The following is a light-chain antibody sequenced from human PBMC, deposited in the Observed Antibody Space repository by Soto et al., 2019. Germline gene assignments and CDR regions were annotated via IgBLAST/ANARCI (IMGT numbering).Light chain of an antibody. CDR1: QNVGTW. CDR2: DAS. J-gene: IGKJ2*01. CDR3: QQYKSFSPYT. V-gene: IGKV1-5*01. Sequence: DIQMTQSPSTLSAFVGDRVTITCRASQNVGTWLAWYQQKPGKAPKLLIFDASTLDRGVPSRFSGSGSGTHFTLIISSLQPDDFATYFCQQYKSFSPYTFGQGTKLDLK.